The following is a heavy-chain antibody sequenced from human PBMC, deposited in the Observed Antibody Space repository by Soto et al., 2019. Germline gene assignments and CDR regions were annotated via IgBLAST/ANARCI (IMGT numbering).Heavy chain of an antibody. CDR1: GFTFSSYG. D-gene: IGHD3-3*01. J-gene: IGHJ6*02. CDR2: ISYDGSNK. CDR3: AKDLVEVEWLSLDYYCYGMDV. Sequence: QVQLVESGGGVVQPGRSLRLSCAASGFTFSSYGMHWVRQAPGKGLEWVAVISYDGSNKYYADSVKGRFTISRDNSKNTLFLQMNRLRAENTAVYYCAKDLVEVEWLSLDYYCYGMDVWGHGTTVTVSS. V-gene: IGHV3-30*18.